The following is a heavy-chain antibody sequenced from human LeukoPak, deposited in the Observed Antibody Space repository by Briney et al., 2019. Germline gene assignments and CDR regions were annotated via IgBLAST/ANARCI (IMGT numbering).Heavy chain of an antibody. Sequence: PWETLSLTCTVSGVSISSSYSYWGWIRQPPGMGLEWIGSIYYSGSTYYNPSLKSRVTISVDTSKNQFSLKLSSVTAADTAVYYCARELRNFDYWGQGTLVTVSS. D-gene: IGHD4-17*01. CDR1: GVSISSSYSY. J-gene: IGHJ4*02. CDR2: IYYSGST. CDR3: ARELRNFDY. V-gene: IGHV4-39*07.